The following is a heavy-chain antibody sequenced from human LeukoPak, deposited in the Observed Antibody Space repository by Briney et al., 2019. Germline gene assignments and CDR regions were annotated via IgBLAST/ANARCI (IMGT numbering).Heavy chain of an antibody. CDR3: AKIGRQLVGSCAFDI. Sequence: GGSLRLSCAASGFTFSSYAMIWVRQAPGKGLEWVSAISGSGGSTYYADSVKGRFTNSRDNSKNTLYLQMNSLRAEDTAVYYCAKIGRQLVGSCAFDIWGQGTKVTVSS. CDR1: GFTFSSYA. J-gene: IGHJ3*02. V-gene: IGHV3-23*01. CDR2: ISGSGGST. D-gene: IGHD6-6*01.